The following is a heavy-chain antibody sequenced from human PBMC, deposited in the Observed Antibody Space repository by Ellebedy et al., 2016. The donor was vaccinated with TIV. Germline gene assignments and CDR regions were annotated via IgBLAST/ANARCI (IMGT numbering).Heavy chain of an antibody. V-gene: IGHV3-48*03. J-gene: IGHJ3*02. CDR3: ARDRTGVLDI. Sequence: GESLKISCAASGFRFSTFEMNWVRQAPGKGLEWVSKISDSGGSQFYAESVQGRVTMSRDNAGNSLYLQMNSLRADDTAVYYCARDRTGVLDIWGQGTMVTVSS. CDR2: ISDSGGSQ. D-gene: IGHD3-10*01. CDR1: GFRFSTFE.